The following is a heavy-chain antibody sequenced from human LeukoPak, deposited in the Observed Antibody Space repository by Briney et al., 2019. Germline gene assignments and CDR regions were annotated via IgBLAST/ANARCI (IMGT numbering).Heavy chain of an antibody. J-gene: IGHJ4*02. Sequence: PGGSLRHSCAASGFTFSSYGMHWVRQTPGKGLVWVSHINHDGSLTNYADFVKGRFTSSRDFAKSTLYLQMTRLGAEDTAVYYCSRDVFSLGDSWGQGTLVTVSS. CDR1: GFTFSSYG. V-gene: IGHV3-74*01. D-gene: IGHD2/OR15-2a*01. CDR3: SRDVFSLGDS. CDR2: INHDGSLT.